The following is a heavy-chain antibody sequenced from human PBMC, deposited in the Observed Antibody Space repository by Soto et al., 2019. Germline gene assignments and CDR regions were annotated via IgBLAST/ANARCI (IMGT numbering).Heavy chain of an antibody. CDR1: GGSFKGYY. J-gene: IGHJ3*01. Sequence: SETLSLTCAVYGGSFKGYYWNWIRQPPGKGLEWIGEINHGGSTNYNPSLKSRVITSVDTSKNQFSLKLSYVTAADTAVYYCARGGVKHDYGVNGDDGFDVWGRGTMVTVSS. D-gene: IGHD4-17*01. CDR3: ARGGVKHDYGVNGDDGFDV. CDR2: INHGGST. V-gene: IGHV4-34*01.